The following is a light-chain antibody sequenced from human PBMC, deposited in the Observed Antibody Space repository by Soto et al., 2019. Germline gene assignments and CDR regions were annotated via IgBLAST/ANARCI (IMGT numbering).Light chain of an antibody. J-gene: IGLJ2*01. CDR1: STDFENYNL. CDR3: SSYAGSSAPVV. CDR2: EGT. Sequence: QSALTQPASVSGSPGQSITISCTRSSTDFENYNLVSWYQHCPDKAPKLIIYEGTKRPSEISDRFSGSESDTTASLIISGLQPEDEADYYCSSYAGSSAPVVFGGRTKLTVL. V-gene: IGLV2-23*01.